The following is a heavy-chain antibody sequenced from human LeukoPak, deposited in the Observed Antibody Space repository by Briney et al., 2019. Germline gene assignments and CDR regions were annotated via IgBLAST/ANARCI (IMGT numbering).Heavy chain of an antibody. CDR1: GFTFSNAW. CDR2: ISYDGSNK. V-gene: IGHV3-30*18. J-gene: IGHJ4*02. Sequence: GGSLRLSCAASGFTFSNAWMSWVRQAPDKGLEWVAVISYDGSNKYYADSVKGRFTISRDNSKNTLYLQMNSLRAEDTAVYYCAKVPEVIVVAAGYDYWGRGTLVTVSS. CDR3: AKVPEVIVVAAGYDY. D-gene: IGHD6-19*01.